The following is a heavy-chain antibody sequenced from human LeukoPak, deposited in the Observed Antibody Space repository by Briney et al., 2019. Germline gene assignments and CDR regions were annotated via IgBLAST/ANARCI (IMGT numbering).Heavy chain of an antibody. V-gene: IGHV4-59*01. Sequence: SETLSLTCTVSGGSISSYYWSWIRQPPGKGLEWIGYIYYSGSTNYNPSLKSRVTISVDTSKNQFSLKLSSVTAADTAVYYCARDVGTLDWGVAGTFDYWGQGTLVTVSS. J-gene: IGHJ4*02. CDR3: ARDVGTLDWGVAGTFDY. D-gene: IGHD6-19*01. CDR2: IYYSGST. CDR1: GGSISSYY.